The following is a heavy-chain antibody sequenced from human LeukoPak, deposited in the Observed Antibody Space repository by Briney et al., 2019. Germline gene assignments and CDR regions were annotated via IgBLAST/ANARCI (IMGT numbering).Heavy chain of an antibody. CDR1: GGTFSSYA. CDR2: IIPIFGTA. Sequence: SVKVSCKASGGTFSSYAISWVRQAPGQGLEWMGGIIPIFGTANYAQKFQGRVTITADESTSTAYMELSSLRSEDTAVYYCARGLLRYSNYLHYYYGMDVWGQGTTVTVSS. V-gene: IGHV1-69*13. D-gene: IGHD4-11*01. CDR3: ARGLLRYSNYLHYYYGMDV. J-gene: IGHJ6*02.